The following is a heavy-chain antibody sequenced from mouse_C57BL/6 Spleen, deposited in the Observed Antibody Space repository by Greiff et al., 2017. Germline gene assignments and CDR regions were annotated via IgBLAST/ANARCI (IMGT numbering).Heavy chain of an antibody. D-gene: IGHD2-12*01. Sequence: QVQLKESGAELVKPGASVKISCKASGYAFSSYWMNWVKQRPGKGLEWIGQIYPGDGDTNYNGKFKGKATLTADKSSSTAYMQLSSLTSEDSAVYFCAMDDVYAMDYWGQGTSVTVSS. CDR3: AMDDVYAMDY. J-gene: IGHJ4*01. CDR1: GYAFSSYW. V-gene: IGHV1-80*01. CDR2: IYPGDGDT.